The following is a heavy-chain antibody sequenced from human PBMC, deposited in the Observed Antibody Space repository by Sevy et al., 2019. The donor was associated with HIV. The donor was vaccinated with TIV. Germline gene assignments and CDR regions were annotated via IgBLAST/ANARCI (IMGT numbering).Heavy chain of an antibody. CDR2: INPTSGVT. J-gene: IGHJ4*02. V-gene: IGHV1-2*02. CDR1: GHTLASYY. D-gene: IGHD2-15*01. Sequence: ASVKVSCKASGHTLASYYMHWVRQAPRQGLEWMGWINPTSGVTRFAQKVQGRVTVTSGTSISTTYMELSRLTSDETAIYYCATPEAPGSGGSCNDFDYWGQGPLVTVSS. CDR3: ATPEAPGSGGSCNDFDY.